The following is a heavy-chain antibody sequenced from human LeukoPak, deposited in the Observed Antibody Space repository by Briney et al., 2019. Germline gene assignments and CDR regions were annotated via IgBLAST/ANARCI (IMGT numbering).Heavy chain of an antibody. CDR1: GYTFTSYY. Sequence: GASVKVSCKASGYTFTSYYMHWVRQAPGQGLEWMGIINPSGGSTSYAQKFQGRVTMTRDMSTGTVYMELSSLRSEDTAVYYCARQNPLYCYDSSGYSNDAFDIWGQGTMVTVSS. D-gene: IGHD3-22*01. CDR3: ARQNPLYCYDSSGYSNDAFDI. J-gene: IGHJ3*02. CDR2: INPSGGST. V-gene: IGHV1-46*01.